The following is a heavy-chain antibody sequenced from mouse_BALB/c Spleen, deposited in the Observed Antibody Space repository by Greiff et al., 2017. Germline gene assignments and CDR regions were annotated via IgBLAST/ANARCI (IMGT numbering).Heavy chain of an antibody. Sequence: EVQLQQSGGGLVKPGGSLKLSCAASGFAFSSYDMSWVRQTPEKRLEWVAYISSGGGSTYYPDTVKGRFTISRDNAKNTLYLQMRSLKSEDTAMYYCARDYYGSSYGYWYFDVWGAGTTVTVSS. V-gene: IGHV5-12-1*01. CDR1: GFAFSSYD. CDR3: ARDYYGSSYGYWYFDV. D-gene: IGHD1-1*01. CDR2: ISSGGGST. J-gene: IGHJ1*01.